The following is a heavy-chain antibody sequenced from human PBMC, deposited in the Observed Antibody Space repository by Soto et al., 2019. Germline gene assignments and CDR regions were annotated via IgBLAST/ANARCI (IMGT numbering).Heavy chain of an antibody. Sequence: ASVKVSCKASGYTFTSYGISWVRQAPGQGLEWMGWISAYNGNTNYAQKLQGRVTMTTDTSTSTAYMELRSLRSDDTAVYYCARVLDYYDSSGYYDYWGQGTLVTVSS. CDR1: GYTFTSYG. CDR2: ISAYNGNT. J-gene: IGHJ4*02. V-gene: IGHV1-18*01. CDR3: ARVLDYYDSSGYYDY. D-gene: IGHD3-22*01.